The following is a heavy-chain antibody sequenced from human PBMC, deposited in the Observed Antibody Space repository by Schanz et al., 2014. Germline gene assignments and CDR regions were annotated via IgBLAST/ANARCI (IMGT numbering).Heavy chain of an antibody. CDR2: ISPYNGNT. V-gene: IGHV1-18*04. CDR3: ARGRGCTGGSCYSWFDL. J-gene: IGHJ5*02. Sequence: QVQLVQSGPEVKKPGSSVKVSCQAFGDTFSKYNIMWVRQVPGQGLEWMGRISPYNGNTNYAQKLQGRVTMATDTSTGTAYMELRSLRADDTALYYCARGRGCTGGSCYSWFDLWGQGTRVTVSS. D-gene: IGHD2-15*01. CDR1: GDTFSKYN.